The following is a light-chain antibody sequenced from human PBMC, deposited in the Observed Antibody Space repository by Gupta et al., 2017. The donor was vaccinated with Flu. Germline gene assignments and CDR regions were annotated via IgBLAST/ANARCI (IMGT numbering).Light chain of an antibody. Sequence: QSALTQPAPVSGSPGQSITISCTGTSSDVGGYNYVSWYQQPPGKAPKLMIYEVSNRPSGVSNRFSGSKSGNTSSLTISGLQAEDEAAYYCSSYTAGSILFGTGTKVTVL. V-gene: IGLV2-14*01. J-gene: IGLJ1*01. CDR3: SSYTAGSIL. CDR1: SSDVGGYNY. CDR2: EVS.